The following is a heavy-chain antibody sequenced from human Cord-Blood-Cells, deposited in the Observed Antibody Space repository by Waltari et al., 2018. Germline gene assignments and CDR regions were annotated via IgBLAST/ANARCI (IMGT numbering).Heavy chain of an antibody. V-gene: IGHV4-34*01. J-gene: IGHJ3*02. CDR3: ARGGGDYGDYDAFDI. D-gene: IGHD4-17*01. CDR2: INHSGNT. Sequence: QVQLQQWGAGLLKPPETLSLTCAVYGGSFSGYYWSWIRQPPGKGLEWIGEINHSGNTNYNPSLKSRVTISVDTSKNQFSLKLSSVTAADTAVYYCARGGGDYGDYDAFDIWGQGTMVTVSS. CDR1: GGSFSGYY.